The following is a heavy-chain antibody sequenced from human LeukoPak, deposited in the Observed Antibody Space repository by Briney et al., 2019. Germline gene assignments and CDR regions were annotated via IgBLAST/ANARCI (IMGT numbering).Heavy chain of an antibody. V-gene: IGHV4-34*01. CDR1: GGSFSSYY. CDR2: INHSGST. CDR3: ARVPYWFDP. J-gene: IGHJ5*02. Sequence: SETLSLTCAVYGGSFSSYYWSWIRQPPGKGLEWIGEINHSGSTNYNPSLKSRVTISVDTSKNQFSLKLSSVTAADTAVYYCARVPYWFDPWGQGTLVTVSS.